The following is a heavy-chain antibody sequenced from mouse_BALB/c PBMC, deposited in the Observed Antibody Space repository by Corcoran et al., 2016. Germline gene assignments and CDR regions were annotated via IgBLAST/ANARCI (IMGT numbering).Heavy chain of an antibody. V-gene: IGHV1-84*02. CDR2: IYPGSGNT. CDR3: ARGIPYLDY. J-gene: IGHJ2*01. Sequence: QIQLLQSGPELVKPGASVKISCKASGYTFTDYYIHWVKQKPGQRLEWIGWIYPGSGNTKYNEKFRGKTTLTVDTSSSTAYMQLSSLTSEDTAVYFCARGIPYLDYWGQGTTLTVSS. CDR1: GYTFTDYY.